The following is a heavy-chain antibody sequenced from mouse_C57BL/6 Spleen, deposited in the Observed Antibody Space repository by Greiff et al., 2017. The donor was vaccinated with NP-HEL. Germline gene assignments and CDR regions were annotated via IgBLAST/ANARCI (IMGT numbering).Heavy chain of an antibody. CDR2: INYDGSST. D-gene: IGHD1-1*01. Sequence: EVKLVESEGGLVQPGSSMKLSCTASGFTFSDYYMAWVRQVPEKGLEWVANINYDGSSTYYLDSLKSRFIISRDNAKNILYLQMSSLKSEDTATYYCARDGIRDGSLDYWGQGTTLTVSS. J-gene: IGHJ2*01. V-gene: IGHV5-16*01. CDR1: GFTFSDYY. CDR3: ARDGIRDGSLDY.